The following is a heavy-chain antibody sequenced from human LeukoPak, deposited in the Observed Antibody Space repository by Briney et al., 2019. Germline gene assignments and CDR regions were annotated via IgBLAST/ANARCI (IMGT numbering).Heavy chain of an antibody. D-gene: IGHD3-3*01. CDR3: AISPVLRFLEWLPSFDY. CDR1: GGSFSGYY. CDR2: INHSGST. Sequence: PSETLSLTCAVYGGSFSGYYWSWIRQPPGKGLEWIGEINHSGSTNYNPPLKSRVTISVDTSKNQFSLKLSSVTAADTAVYYCAISPVLRFLEWLPSFDYWGQGTLATVSS. V-gene: IGHV4-34*01. J-gene: IGHJ4*02.